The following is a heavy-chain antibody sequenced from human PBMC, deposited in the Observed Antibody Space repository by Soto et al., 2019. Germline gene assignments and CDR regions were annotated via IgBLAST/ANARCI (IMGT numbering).Heavy chain of an antibody. Sequence: EVQLLESGGGLVQPGGSLRLSCGASGFTFSNYGMTWVRQAPGKGLEWVSAITGSGGGAYYADSVRGRFTISRDNSKNTLYPQMNSMRAEDMAVYYCGSGLRGYYYYGMDVWGQGTTVTVSS. J-gene: IGHJ6*02. CDR3: GSGLRGYYYYGMDV. D-gene: IGHD5-12*01. CDR2: ITGSGGGA. CDR1: GFTFSNYG. V-gene: IGHV3-23*01.